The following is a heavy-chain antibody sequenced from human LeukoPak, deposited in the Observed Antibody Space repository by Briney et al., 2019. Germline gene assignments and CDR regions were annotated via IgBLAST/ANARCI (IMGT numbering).Heavy chain of an antibody. J-gene: IGHJ4*02. CDR2: ISTYNGNT. V-gene: IGHV1-18*01. D-gene: IGHD1-26*01. Sequence: AASVKVSCKASGYSFSRYGISWVRQAPGQGLEWMGWISTYNGNTNYAQKFQGRVTMTTDTSTNTAYMELRSLRSDDTAVYYCARVGYSGSFFDYWGQGTLVTVSS. CDR1: GYSFSRYG. CDR3: ARVGYSGSFFDY.